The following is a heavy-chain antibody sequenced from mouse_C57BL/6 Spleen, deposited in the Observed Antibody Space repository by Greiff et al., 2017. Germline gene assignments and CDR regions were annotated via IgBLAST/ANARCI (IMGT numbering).Heavy chain of an antibody. CDR1: GFTFSSYA. CDR3: AREGDYAMDY. CDR2: ISDGGSYT. Sequence: EVMLVASGGGLVKPGGSLKLSCAASGFTFSSYAMSWVRQTPEKRLEWVATISDGGSYTYYPDNVKGRFTISRDNAKNNLYLQMSHLKSEDTAMYYCAREGDYAMDYWGQGTSVTVSS. J-gene: IGHJ4*01. V-gene: IGHV5-4*01.